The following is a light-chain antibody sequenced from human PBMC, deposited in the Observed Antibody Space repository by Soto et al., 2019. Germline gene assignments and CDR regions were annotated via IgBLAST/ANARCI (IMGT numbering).Light chain of an antibody. CDR3: SSYAGSNNLG. CDR1: SSDVGGYNY. J-gene: IGLJ2*01. CDR2: EVS. Sequence: QSVLTQPPSASGSPGQSVTISCTGTSSDVGGYNYVSWYQQHPGRAPKLMIYEVSARPSGVPDRFSGSKSGNTASLTVSGLQAEDEADYYCSSYAGSNNLGFGGGTQLTVL. V-gene: IGLV2-8*01.